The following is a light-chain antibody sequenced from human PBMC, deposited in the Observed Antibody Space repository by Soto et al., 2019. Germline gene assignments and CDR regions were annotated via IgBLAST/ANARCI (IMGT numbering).Light chain of an antibody. Sequence: EIVMTQSPATLSVSPGERATLSCRASQSVSSNLAWYQQKPGQAPRLLIYGASTRATAIPARFSGSGSGTDFTLTISSLQSEDFAVYYCQQYNNWPPVTFGQGTRLEIK. CDR1: QSVSSN. CDR3: QQYNNWPPVT. V-gene: IGKV3-15*01. J-gene: IGKJ5*01. CDR2: GAS.